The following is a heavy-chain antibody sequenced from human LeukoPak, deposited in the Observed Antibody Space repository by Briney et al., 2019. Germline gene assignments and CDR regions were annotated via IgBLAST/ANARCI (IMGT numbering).Heavy chain of an antibody. CDR3: ARDHSTSWSYYYYYMDV. CDR1: GFTFSSYW. CDR2: IDYDGSST. V-gene: IGHV3-74*01. J-gene: IGHJ6*03. Sequence: GGSLRLSCAASGFTFSSYWMHWVRQAPGKGLVWVSRIDYDGSSTTYADSVKGRFTTSRDNAKNSLYLQMNSLRAEDTAVYYCARDHSTSWSYYYYYMDVWGKGTTVTVSS. D-gene: IGHD2-2*01.